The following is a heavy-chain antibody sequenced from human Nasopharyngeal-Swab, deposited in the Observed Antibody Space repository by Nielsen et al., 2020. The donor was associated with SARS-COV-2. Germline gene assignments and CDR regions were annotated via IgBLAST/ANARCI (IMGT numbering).Heavy chain of an antibody. V-gene: IGHV3-30-3*01. CDR2: ISYDGSNK. CDR1: GFTFTSYA. D-gene: IGHD1-26*01. Sequence: GGSLRLSCAASGFTFTSYAMHWVRQAPGQGLEWMAVISYDGSNKYYADSVKGRSTISRDNSKNTLYLQMNSLRAEDTAVYYCARVRVGTTNFDYWGQGTLVTVSS. CDR3: ARVRVGTTNFDY. J-gene: IGHJ4*02.